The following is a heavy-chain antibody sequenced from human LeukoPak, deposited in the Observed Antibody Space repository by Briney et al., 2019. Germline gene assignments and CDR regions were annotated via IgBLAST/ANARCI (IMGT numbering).Heavy chain of an antibody. CDR1: GFTFSSYG. Sequence: PGGSLRLSCAASGFTFSSYGMHWVRQAPGKGLEWVAVIWYDGSNKYYADSVKGRFTISRDNSKNTLYLQMNSLRAEDTAVYYCARLAAAVAAAKDDYWGQGTLVTVSS. V-gene: IGHV3-33*01. J-gene: IGHJ4*02. CDR3: ARLAAAVAAAKDDY. CDR2: IWYDGSNK. D-gene: IGHD6-19*01.